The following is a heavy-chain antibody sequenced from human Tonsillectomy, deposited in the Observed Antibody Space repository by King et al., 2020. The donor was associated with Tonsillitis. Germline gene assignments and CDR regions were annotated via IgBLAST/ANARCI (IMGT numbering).Heavy chain of an antibody. Sequence: VQLVESGGGLIQPGGSLRXSXAASXFTVSSNYMTXVRQAPGKGLEWVSVIYITGSTYYADSVKGRFIILRDDSKNTVHLQMNSLKAEDTAVYYCAYDTSXXYYGXXVWXXXTTVTV. CDR3: AYDTSXXYYGXXV. V-gene: IGHV3-53*01. J-gene: IGHJ6*01. CDR2: IYITGST. D-gene: IGHD3-9*01. CDR1: XFTVSSNY.